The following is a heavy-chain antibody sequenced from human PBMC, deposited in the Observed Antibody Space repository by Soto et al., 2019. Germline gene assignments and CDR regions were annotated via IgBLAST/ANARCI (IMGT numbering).Heavy chain of an antibody. D-gene: IGHD4-17*01. CDR1: GYTFTSYG. Sequence: ASVQVSCKASGYTFTSYGISWVRQAPGQGLDWMGWISAYNGNTNYAQKLQGRVTMTTDKSTSTAYMELRSLRSDDTAVYYCARVDDYGMYNWFDPWGQGTLVTVSS. CDR3: ARVDDYGMYNWFDP. J-gene: IGHJ5*02. CDR2: ISAYNGNT. V-gene: IGHV1-18*01.